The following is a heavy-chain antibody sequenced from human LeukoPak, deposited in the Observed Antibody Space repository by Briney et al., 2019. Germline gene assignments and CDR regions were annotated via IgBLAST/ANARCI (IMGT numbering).Heavy chain of an antibody. CDR3: ARGNGFWAPLSY. Sequence: ASVKVSCKASGYPFISYYIHWVRRAPGQGLEWMGMINPNGGGTSYGQKFQGRVTMTTDTSTSTVYMELSSLTSEDTAVYSCARGNGFWAPLSYWGQGTLVTVSS. V-gene: IGHV1-46*01. CDR1: GYPFISYY. D-gene: IGHD3-10*01. J-gene: IGHJ4*02. CDR2: INPNGGGT.